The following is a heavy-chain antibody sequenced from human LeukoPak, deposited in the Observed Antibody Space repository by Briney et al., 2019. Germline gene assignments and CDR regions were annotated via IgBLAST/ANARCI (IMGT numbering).Heavy chain of an antibody. V-gene: IGHV3-23*01. Sequence: GGSLRLSCAASGFTFSSYAMSWVRQAPGKGLQWVSAISGSGGSTYYADSVKGRFTISRDNSKNTLHLQMNSLRAEDTAVYYCAKDVAIAAAGTLDYWGQGTLVTVSS. CDR1: GFTFSSYA. D-gene: IGHD6-13*01. J-gene: IGHJ4*02. CDR3: AKDVAIAAAGTLDY. CDR2: ISGSGGST.